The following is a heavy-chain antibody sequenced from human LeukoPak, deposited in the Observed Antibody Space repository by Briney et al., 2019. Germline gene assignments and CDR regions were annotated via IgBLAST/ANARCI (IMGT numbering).Heavy chain of an antibody. J-gene: IGHJ4*02. CDR3: ARGWSSPFDY. D-gene: IGHD1-26*01. CDR1: GGSFSGYY. CDR2: INHSGST. V-gene: IGHV4-34*01. Sequence: SETLSLTCAVYGGSFSGYYWSWIRRPPGKGLEWIGEINHSGSTNYNPSLKSRVTISVDTSKNQFSLKLSSVTAADTAVYYCARGWSSPFDYWGQGTLVTVSS.